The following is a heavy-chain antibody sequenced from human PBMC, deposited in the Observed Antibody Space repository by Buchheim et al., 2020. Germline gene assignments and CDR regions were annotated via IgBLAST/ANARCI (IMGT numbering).Heavy chain of an antibody. D-gene: IGHD3-10*01. J-gene: IGHJ4*02. CDR2: INREGTTT. CDR3: VRDMYGSGDY. V-gene: IGHV3-74*01. Sequence: EVQLVESGGGLVQPGGSLRLSCSAPGFPFSIYWMHWVRQAPGKGLAWVSHINREGTTTNYADSVRGRFTLSRDHGKKTLYMKMNNLRAEDTAVYYCVRDMYGSGDYWGQGTL. CDR1: GFPFSIYW.